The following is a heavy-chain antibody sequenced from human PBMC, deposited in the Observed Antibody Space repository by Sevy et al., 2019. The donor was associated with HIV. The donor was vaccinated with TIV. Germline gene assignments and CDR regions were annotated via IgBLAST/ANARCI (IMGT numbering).Heavy chain of an antibody. CDR1: GFTFSEYD. V-gene: IGHV3-49*04. CDR3: TSDFWSGYSVLPYY. CDR2: IRSKPYGGTA. J-gene: IGHJ4*02. D-gene: IGHD3-3*01. Sequence: GGSLRLSCSASGFTFSEYDMSWVRQAPGKGLEWVGCIRSKPYGGTAEYAASVKGRFIISTDDSKTIAYLQMNSLQTEDTAVYYCTSDFWSGYSVLPYYWGQGTLVTVSS.